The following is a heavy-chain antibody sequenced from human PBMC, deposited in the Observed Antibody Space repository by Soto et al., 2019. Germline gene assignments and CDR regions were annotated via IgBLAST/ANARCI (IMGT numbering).Heavy chain of an antibody. CDR3: ARWVGGSMYDNSGKYDS. CDR1: GFIFSGSG. Sequence: QVQLVESGGGVVQPGRSLRLTCAASGFIFSGSGMHWVRKAPGKGLEWVALISYDGSRTYYEDSVRDRFTIPRENGQNTLYLQMNSLRAEDTAVYFCARWVGGSMYDNSGKYDSWGQGTLVIVSS. CDR2: ISYDGSRT. V-gene: IGHV3-30*03. J-gene: IGHJ5*01. D-gene: IGHD3-22*01.